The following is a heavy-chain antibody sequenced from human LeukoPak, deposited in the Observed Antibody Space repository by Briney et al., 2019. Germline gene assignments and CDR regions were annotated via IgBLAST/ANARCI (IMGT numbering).Heavy chain of an antibody. D-gene: IGHD2-15*01. CDR3: AKPETLYCSGGSCYDLDY. V-gene: IGHV3-23*01. CDR1: GFTFSSYG. J-gene: IGHJ4*02. CDR2: ISGSGGST. Sequence: GGSLRLSCAASGFTFSSYGMSWVRQAPGKGLEWVSAISGSGGSTYYADSVKGRFTISRDNSKNTLYLQMNSLRAEDTAVYYCAKPETLYCSGGSCYDLDYWGQGTLVTVSS.